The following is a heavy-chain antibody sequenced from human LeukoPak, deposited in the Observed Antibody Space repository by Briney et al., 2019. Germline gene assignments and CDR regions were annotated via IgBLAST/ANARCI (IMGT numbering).Heavy chain of an antibody. CDR1: GVTFSDCW. CDR2: IKQDGGEI. V-gene: IGHV3-7*01. CDR3: MRGVRGATQFDAFDI. Sequence: PGGSLRLSCAASGVTFSDCWMNWVRQTPGKGLEWLANIKQDGGEIYYLDSVKGRFTISRDNAKNSVYPQMNSLRAEDTAVYYCMRGVRGATQFDAFDIWGQGTTVTVSS. J-gene: IGHJ3*02. D-gene: IGHD3-10*01.